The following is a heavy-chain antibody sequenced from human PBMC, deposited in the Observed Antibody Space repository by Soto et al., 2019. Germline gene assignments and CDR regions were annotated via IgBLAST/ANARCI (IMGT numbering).Heavy chain of an antibody. Sequence: ASVKVSCKASGYTFTGYYVHWVRQAPGHGLEWLGWIHLNSGGTNYAQSFQGRVTMARDRSISTVYMELTRLRSDDTAVYFCARGHSTDCSNGVCSFFYNHEMDVWGQGTTVTVSS. D-gene: IGHD2-8*01. CDR1: GYTFTGYY. CDR2: IHLNSGGT. V-gene: IGHV1-2*02. J-gene: IGHJ6*02. CDR3: ARGHSTDCSNGVCSFFYNHEMDV.